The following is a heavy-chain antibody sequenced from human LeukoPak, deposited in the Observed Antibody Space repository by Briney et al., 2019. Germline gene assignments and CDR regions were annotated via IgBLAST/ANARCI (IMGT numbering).Heavy chain of an antibody. V-gene: IGHV3-15*01. D-gene: IGHD5-12*01. CDR3: TTWPARSFDS. J-gene: IGHJ4*02. CDR2: IKSSSDGGTI. CDR1: GFTFTNAW. Sequence: GGSLRLSCAASGFTFTNAWMSWVRQAPGKGLEWVGRIKSSSDGGTIDYAAPAKGRFTISRDDSKNTLYLQMNSLKTEDTVVYYCTTWPARSFDSWGQGTLATVSS.